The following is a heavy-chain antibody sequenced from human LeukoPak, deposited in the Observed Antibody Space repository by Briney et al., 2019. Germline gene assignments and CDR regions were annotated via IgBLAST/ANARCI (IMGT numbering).Heavy chain of an antibody. Sequence: RWASVKVSCKASGYTFTGYYMHWVRQAPGQGLEWMGWINPNSGGTNYAQKFQGRVTMTRDTSISTAYMELSRLRSDDTAVYYCARLITMVRGRYFDYWGQGTLVTVSS. CDR2: INPNSGGT. V-gene: IGHV1-2*02. CDR3: ARLITMVRGRYFDY. CDR1: GYTFTGYY. J-gene: IGHJ4*02. D-gene: IGHD3-10*01.